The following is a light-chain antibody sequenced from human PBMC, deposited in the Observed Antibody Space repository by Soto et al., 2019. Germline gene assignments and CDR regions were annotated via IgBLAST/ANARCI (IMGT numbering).Light chain of an antibody. CDR2: GAS. V-gene: IGKV3-15*01. CDR3: QEYSLWPLT. J-gene: IGKJ4*01. CDR1: QSVTNN. Sequence: EIVMTQSPATLSAXPGERATLSCRVSQSVTNNLAWYQQKAGQAPRLLIYGASTRATGIPARFXGSGSGTEFSLTISSLQSEDFAXYFCQEYSLWPLTFGGGTKVEIK.